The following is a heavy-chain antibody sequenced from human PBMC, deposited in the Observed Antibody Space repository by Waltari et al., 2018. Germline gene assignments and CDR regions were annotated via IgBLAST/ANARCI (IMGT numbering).Heavy chain of an antibody. CDR1: GFTFSSYG. J-gene: IGHJ4*02. CDR2: IWYDGSNK. V-gene: IGHV3-33*06. CDR3: AKAPQVVNYGSWSDYYPGFGY. D-gene: IGHD3-3*01. Sequence: QVQLVESGGGVVQPGRSLRLSCAASGFTFSSYGMHWVRPAPGKGLEWVAVIWYDGSNKYYADSVKGRFTISRDNSKNTLYLQMNSLRAEDTAVYYCAKAPQVVNYGSWSDYYPGFGYWGQGTLVTVSS.